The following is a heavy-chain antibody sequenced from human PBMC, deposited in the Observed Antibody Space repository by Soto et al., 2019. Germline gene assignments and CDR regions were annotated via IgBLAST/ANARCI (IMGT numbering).Heavy chain of an antibody. D-gene: IGHD6-19*01. CDR1: GYTFTSYA. J-gene: IGHJ4*02. CDR2: INAGNGNT. CDR3: ARVRSSGWYFDY. V-gene: IGHV1-3*01. Sequence: ASVKVSCKASGYTFTSYAIHWVRQAPGQRLEWMGWINAGNGNTKYSQNFQGRVTITRDTSATTAYMELSSLRSEDTAVYYCARVRSSGWYFDYWGQATLVSVSS.